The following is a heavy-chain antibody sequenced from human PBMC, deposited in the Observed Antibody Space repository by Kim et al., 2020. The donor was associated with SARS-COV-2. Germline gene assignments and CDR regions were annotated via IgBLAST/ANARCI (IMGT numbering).Heavy chain of an antibody. CDR2: IIPIFGTA. J-gene: IGHJ3*02. V-gene: IGHV1-69*13. CDR1: GGTFSSYA. D-gene: IGHD3-22*01. Sequence: SVKVSCKASGGTFSSYAISWVRQAPGQGLEWMGGIIPIFGTANYAQKFQGRVTITADESTSTAYMELSSLRSEDTAVYYFAREGTLYDRAFDIWGQGTMVTVSS. CDR3: AREGTLYDRAFDI.